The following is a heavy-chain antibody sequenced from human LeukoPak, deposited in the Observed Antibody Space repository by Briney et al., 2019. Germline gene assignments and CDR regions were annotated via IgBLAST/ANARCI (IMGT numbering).Heavy chain of an antibody. CDR2: INQSGNT. V-gene: IGHV4-34*01. CDR1: GGSFSGYY. J-gene: IGHJ4*02. Sequence: SETLSLTCAVYGGSFSGYYWSWIRQPPGKGLEWIGEINQSGNTNYNPSLKSRVTISLDTSKNQFSLKLSSVTAADTAVYYCARDVTGKYYFDSWGQGTLVTVSS. CDR3: ARDVTGKYYFDS. D-gene: IGHD1-14*01.